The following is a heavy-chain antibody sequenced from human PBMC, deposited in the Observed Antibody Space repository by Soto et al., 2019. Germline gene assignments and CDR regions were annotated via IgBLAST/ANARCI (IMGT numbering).Heavy chain of an antibody. CDR1: GGSFSGYY. D-gene: IGHD4-4*01. V-gene: IGHV4-34*01. J-gene: IGHJ5*02. CDR3: ARDGTKLMTTVTNVPLEKQPDPTTNNWFDP. Sequence: SETLSLTCAVYGGSFSGYYWSWIRQPPGKGLEWIGEINHSGSTNYNPSLKSRVTLSVDTSKNQFSLKLGSVTAADTAVYYCARDGTKLMTTVTNVPLEKQPDPTTNNWFDPWGQGTLVTVSS. CDR2: INHSGST.